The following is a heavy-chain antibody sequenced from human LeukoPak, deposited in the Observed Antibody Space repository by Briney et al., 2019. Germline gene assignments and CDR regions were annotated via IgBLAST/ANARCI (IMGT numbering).Heavy chain of an antibody. CDR3: ARDRAGTPPYYYYGMDV. V-gene: IGHV1-69*13. CDR2: IIPIFGTA. CDR1: GYTFTSYG. D-gene: IGHD1-1*01. Sequence: SVKVSCKASGYTFTSYGISWVRQAPGQGLEWMGGIIPIFGTANYAQKFQGRVTITADESTSTAYMELSSLRSEDTAVYYCARDRAGTPPYYYYGMDVWGQGTTVTVSS. J-gene: IGHJ6*02.